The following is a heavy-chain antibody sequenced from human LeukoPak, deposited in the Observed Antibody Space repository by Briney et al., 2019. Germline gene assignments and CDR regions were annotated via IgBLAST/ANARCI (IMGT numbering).Heavy chain of an antibody. CDR2: INPNSGGT. Sequence: GESLKISCEGSGYTFTGYYMHWVRQAPGQGLEWMGRINPNSGGTNYAQKFQGRVTMTRDTSISTAYMELSRLRSDDTAVYYCARGDYCTNGVCFSDYWGQGTLVTVSS. CDR3: ARGDYCTNGVCFSDY. V-gene: IGHV1-2*06. CDR1: GYTFTGYY. D-gene: IGHD2-8*01. J-gene: IGHJ4*02.